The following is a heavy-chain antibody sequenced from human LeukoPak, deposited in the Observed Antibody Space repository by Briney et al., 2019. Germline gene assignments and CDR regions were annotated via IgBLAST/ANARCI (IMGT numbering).Heavy chain of an antibody. Sequence: GASVKVSCKASGYTFTSYDIHWVRQATGQGLEWMGWMNPNSGNTGYAQKFQGRVTMTRNTSISTAYMELSSLRSEDTAVYYCARGNSGWYYYYGMDVWGQGTTVTVSS. D-gene: IGHD6-19*01. V-gene: IGHV1-8*01. CDR1: GYTFTSYD. CDR3: ARGNSGWYYYYGMDV. CDR2: MNPNSGNT. J-gene: IGHJ6*02.